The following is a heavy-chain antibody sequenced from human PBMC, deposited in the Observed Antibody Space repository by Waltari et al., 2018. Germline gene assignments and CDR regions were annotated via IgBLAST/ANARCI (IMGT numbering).Heavy chain of an antibody. V-gene: IGHV3-33*01. J-gene: IGHJ4*02. Sequence: QVQLVESGGGVVQPGRSLRLSCAASGFTFRSYGMHWVRQAPGKGLEWVAVIWYDGSNKYYADSVKGRFTISRDNSKNTLYLQMNSLRAEDTAVYYCAREGDVGGALDYWGQGTLVTVSS. CDR1: GFTFRSYG. CDR2: IWYDGSNK. D-gene: IGHD1-26*01. CDR3: AREGDVGGALDY.